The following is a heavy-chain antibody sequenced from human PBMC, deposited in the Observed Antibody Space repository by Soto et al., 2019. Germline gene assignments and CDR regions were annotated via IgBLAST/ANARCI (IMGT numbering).Heavy chain of an antibody. CDR3: ARTRGRGQWPDFYFGF. D-gene: IGHD6-19*01. CDR2: VYYNGST. J-gene: IGHJ4*02. V-gene: IGHV4-59*12. Sequence: PSETLSLTCTVSGGPIAPFYWTWIRQSPGKGLESIGYVYYNGSTNYNPALKGRVTISLDTSKSQFSLRLSSVTAADTAVYYCARTRGRGQWPDFYFGFWGQASLVTVSS. CDR1: GGPIAPFY.